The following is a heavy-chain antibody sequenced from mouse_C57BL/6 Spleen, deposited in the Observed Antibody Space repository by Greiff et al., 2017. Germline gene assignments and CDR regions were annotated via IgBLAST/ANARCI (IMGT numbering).Heavy chain of an antibody. Sequence: QVQLQQSGPELVKPGASVKISCKASGYAFTSSWMNWVKQRPGKGLEWIGRIYPGDGDTNYNGKFKGKATLTADTSTSTAYMQLSMLTSEDSAVYFCARARRGDDYDAAFDYWGQGTTLTVSS. CDR3: ARARRGDDYDAAFDY. CDR1: GYAFTSSW. J-gene: IGHJ2*01. CDR2: IYPGDGDT. V-gene: IGHV1-82*01. D-gene: IGHD2-4*01.